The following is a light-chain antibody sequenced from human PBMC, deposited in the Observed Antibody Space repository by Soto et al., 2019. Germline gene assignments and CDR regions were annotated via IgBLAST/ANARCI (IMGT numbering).Light chain of an antibody. CDR1: SNDVGANNY. CDR3: TSCTITSTLV. Sequence: QSALTQPASVSGSPGQSITISCTGTSNDVGANNYVSWYQRHPGKAPKILIYEAANRPSGVSHRFSGSKSGNTASLTISGLQAEDEADYFCTSCTITSTLVFGGGTKLTVL. J-gene: IGLJ2*01. V-gene: IGLV2-14*01. CDR2: EAA.